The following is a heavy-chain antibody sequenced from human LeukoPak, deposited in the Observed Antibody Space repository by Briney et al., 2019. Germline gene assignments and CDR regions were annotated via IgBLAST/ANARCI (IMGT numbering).Heavy chain of an antibody. J-gene: IGHJ4*02. Sequence: PGGSLRLSCAASGFTFSSYAMSWARQAPGKGLEWVSAISGSGGSTYYADSVKGRFTISRDNSKNTLYLQMNSLRAEDTAVYYCAKDLGLRYFDWSFDYWGQGTLVTVSS. CDR1: GFTFSSYA. D-gene: IGHD3-9*01. CDR2: ISGSGGST. CDR3: AKDLGLRYFDWSFDY. V-gene: IGHV3-23*01.